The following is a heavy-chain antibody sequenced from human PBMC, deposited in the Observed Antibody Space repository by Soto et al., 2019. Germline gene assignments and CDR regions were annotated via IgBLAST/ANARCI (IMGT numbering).Heavy chain of an antibody. CDR3: ARRSTVTGYFDY. CDR1: GGSISSGGYY. J-gene: IGHJ4*02. V-gene: IGHV4-31*03. Sequence: QVQLQESGPGLVKPSQTLSLTCTASGGSISSGGYYWNWIRQHPGKGLEWIGYICCSGSTYYNPSLKSRVTISVDTSKNQFALKLSAVTAADTAVYYGARRSTVTGYFDYWGQGTLVTVSS. D-gene: IGHD4-17*01. CDR2: ICCSGST.